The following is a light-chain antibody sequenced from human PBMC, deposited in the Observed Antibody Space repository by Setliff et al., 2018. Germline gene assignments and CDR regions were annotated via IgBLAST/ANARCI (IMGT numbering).Light chain of an antibody. V-gene: IGLV8-61*01. J-gene: IGLJ1*01. CDR3: VLNMGSGIYV. CDR2: STN. Sequence: QTVVTQEPSFSVSPGGTVTLTCGLNSGSVSSNYNPSWYQQTPGQAPRTLIYSTNTRSSGAPDRFSGSILGNKAALTITGAQADDESDYYCVLNMGSGIYVFGSGTKVTVL. CDR1: SGSVSSNYN.